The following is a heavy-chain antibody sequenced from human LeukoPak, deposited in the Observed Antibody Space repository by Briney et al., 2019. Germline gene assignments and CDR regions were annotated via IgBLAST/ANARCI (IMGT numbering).Heavy chain of an antibody. D-gene: IGHD2-2*01. CDR1: GYTFTGYY. J-gene: IGHJ4*02. Sequence: ASVKVSCKASGYTFTGYYMHWVRQAPGQGLEWMGWNNPNSGGTDYAQKFQGRVTMTRDTSISTAYMELSRLRSDDTAVYYCARARCSSTSCYLPYWGQGTLVTVSS. V-gene: IGHV1-2*02. CDR3: ARARCSSTSCYLPY. CDR2: NNPNSGGT.